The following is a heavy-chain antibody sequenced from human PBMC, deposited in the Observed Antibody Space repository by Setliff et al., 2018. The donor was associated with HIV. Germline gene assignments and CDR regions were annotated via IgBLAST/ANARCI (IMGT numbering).Heavy chain of an antibody. CDR3: ARVKYSYAQGFYYGMDV. CDR1: GGSISSHY. V-gene: IGHV4-59*11. CDR2: IYSSGST. D-gene: IGHD5-18*01. Sequence: SETLSLTCTVSGGSISSHYWSWIRQPPGKGLEWIGSIYSSGSTNYNPSLKSRVTMSVDTSKNQFSLKLSSVTAADTAVFYCARVKYSYAQGFYYGMDVWGQGTTVTVSS. J-gene: IGHJ6*02.